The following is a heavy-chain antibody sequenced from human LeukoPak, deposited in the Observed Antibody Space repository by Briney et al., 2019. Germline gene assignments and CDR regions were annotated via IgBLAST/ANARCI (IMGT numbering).Heavy chain of an antibody. V-gene: IGHV3-30-3*01. CDR2: ISYDGSNK. CDR1: GFTFSSYA. CDR3: ARGATVVILSTFDY. J-gene: IGHJ4*02. Sequence: GRSLRLSCAASGFTFSSYAMHWVRQAPGKGLGWVAVISYDGSNKYYADSVKGRFTISRDNSKNTLYLQMNSLRAEDTAVYYCARGATVVILSTFDYWGQGTLVTVSS. D-gene: IGHD4-23*01.